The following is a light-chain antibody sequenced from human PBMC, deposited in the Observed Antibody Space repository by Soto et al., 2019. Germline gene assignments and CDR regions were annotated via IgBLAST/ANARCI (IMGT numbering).Light chain of an antibody. J-gene: IGLJ1*01. CDR1: SSDIGNNL. CDR2: DDF. CDR3: LTRDKSLTAYV. Sequence: QSVLTQPPSVSAAPGQKVTISCSGSSSDIGNNLVSWYQQFPGSAPRLLIYDDFKRPSGIPDRFSGSKSGTSATLGITGLQTGDEADYYCLTRDKSLTAYVFGNGTKVTVL. V-gene: IGLV1-51*01.